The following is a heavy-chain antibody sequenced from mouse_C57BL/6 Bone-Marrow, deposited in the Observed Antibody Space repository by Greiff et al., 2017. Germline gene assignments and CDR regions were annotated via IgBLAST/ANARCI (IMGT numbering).Heavy chain of an antibody. Sequence: EVKLVESGGDLVKPGGSLKLSCAASGFTFSSYGMSWVRQTPDKRLEWVATISSGGSYTYYPDSVKGRFTISRDNAKNTRYLQMSSLKSEDTAMYYCGRHRGSSFDYWGQGTTLTVSS. J-gene: IGHJ2*01. D-gene: IGHD1-1*01. CDR2: ISSGGSYT. CDR1: GFTFSSYG. CDR3: GRHRGSSFDY. V-gene: IGHV5-6*01.